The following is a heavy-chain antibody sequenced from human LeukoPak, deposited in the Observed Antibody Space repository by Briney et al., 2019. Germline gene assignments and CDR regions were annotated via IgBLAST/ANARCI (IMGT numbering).Heavy chain of an antibody. J-gene: IGHJ4*02. Sequence: GRSLRLSCAASGFTFSSYGMNWVRQAPGKGLEWVSYINSGGSTLYYADSVKGRFAISRDNAKNSLYLQMNSLRAEDTAVYYCARIHNLGILAHFDYWGQGTLVTVSS. V-gene: IGHV3-48*04. D-gene: IGHD1-1*01. CDR3: ARIHNLGILAHFDY. CDR1: GFTFSSYG. CDR2: INSGGSTL.